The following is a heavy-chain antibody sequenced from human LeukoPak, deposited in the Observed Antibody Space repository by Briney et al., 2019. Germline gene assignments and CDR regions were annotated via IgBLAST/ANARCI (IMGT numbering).Heavy chain of an antibody. Sequence: SETLSLTCTVSGGSISSYYWSWIRQPPGKGLEWIGYIYYSGITNYNPSLKSRVTISVDTSKNQFSLKLSSVTAADTAVYYCARDGIKSGAFDIWGQGTMVTASS. D-gene: IGHD1-26*01. CDR1: GGSISSYY. V-gene: IGHV4-59*01. CDR2: IYYSGIT. J-gene: IGHJ3*02. CDR3: ARDGIKSGAFDI.